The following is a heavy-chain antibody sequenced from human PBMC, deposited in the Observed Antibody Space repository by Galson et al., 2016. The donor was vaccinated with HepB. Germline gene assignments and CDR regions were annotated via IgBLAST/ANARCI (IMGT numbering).Heavy chain of an antibody. V-gene: IGHV5-51*01. CDR1: GYTFSNYW. Sequence: GAEVKEPGESLKISCKVSGYTFSNYWIGWVRQMPGKGLEWMGNIYPGDSDIRYSPSFQGHVIMSVDKSINTAYLQWTSLKASDTAIYYCARRPDLVSTDYFDYWGQGTMVTVSA. CDR3: ARRPDLVSTDYFDY. J-gene: IGHJ4*02. CDR2: IYPGDSDI. D-gene: IGHD5/OR15-5a*01.